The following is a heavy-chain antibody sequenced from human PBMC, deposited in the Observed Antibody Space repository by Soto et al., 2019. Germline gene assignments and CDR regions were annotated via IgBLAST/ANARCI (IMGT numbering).Heavy chain of an antibody. D-gene: IGHD5-18*01. J-gene: IGHJ6*02. CDR2: IYYGGST. CDR1: GGSISSGGYY. V-gene: IGHV4-31*03. CDR3: AREGYSYGMTGYYYYGMDV. Sequence: PSETLSLTCTVSGGSISSGGYYWCWIRQHPGKGLEWIGYIYYGGSTYYNPSLKSRVTISVDTSKNQFSLKLSSVTAADTAVYYCAREGYSYGMTGYYYYGMDVCGQGTTVTVSS.